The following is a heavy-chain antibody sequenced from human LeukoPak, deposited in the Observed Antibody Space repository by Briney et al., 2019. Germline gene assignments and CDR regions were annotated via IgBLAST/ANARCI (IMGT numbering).Heavy chain of an antibody. CDR2: INPRGTAT. J-gene: IGHJ4*02. CDR1: GYSFTSHY. Sequence: ASVKVSCKASGYSFTSHYMHWVRQAPGRGLEWMGFINPRGTATRYAESFQGRLTLTRDLSTSTDYMELSSLRSDDTAVYYCARALPYYDILTGYDAAAYYFDYWGQGTLVTVSS. V-gene: IGHV1-46*01. D-gene: IGHD3-9*01. CDR3: ARALPYYDILTGYDAAAYYFDY.